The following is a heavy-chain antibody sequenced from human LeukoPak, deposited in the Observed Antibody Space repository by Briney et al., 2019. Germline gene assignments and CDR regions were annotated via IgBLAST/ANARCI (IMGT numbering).Heavy chain of an antibody. J-gene: IGHJ3*02. CDR1: GFTFSSYS. D-gene: IGHD5-24*01. CDR3: ARGGDGYIDDAFDI. Sequence: PGGSLRLSCAASGFTFSSYSMNWVRQAPGKGLEWVSSISSSSSYIYYADSVKGRFTISRDNAKNSLYLQMNSLRAEGTAVYYCARGGDGYIDDAFDIWGQGTMVTVSS. CDR2: ISSSSSYI. V-gene: IGHV3-21*01.